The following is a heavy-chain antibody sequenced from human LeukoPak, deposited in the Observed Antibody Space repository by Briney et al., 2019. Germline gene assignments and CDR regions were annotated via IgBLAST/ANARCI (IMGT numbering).Heavy chain of an antibody. CDR3: ARRAAAGHLDGFDI. Sequence: GGSLRLSCVASGFNVSSTYMNWVRQAPGKGLEWVSLINSGGTTYYPDSVKGRFTIARDNSKNTLFLQMNSLRAEDSGVYYCARRAAAGHLDGFDIWGQGTLITVSS. CDR2: INSGGTT. CDR1: GFNVSSTY. V-gene: IGHV3-66*04. D-gene: IGHD6-13*01. J-gene: IGHJ3*02.